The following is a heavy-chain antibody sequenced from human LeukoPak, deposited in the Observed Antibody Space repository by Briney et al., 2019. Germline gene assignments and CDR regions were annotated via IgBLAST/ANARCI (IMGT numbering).Heavy chain of an antibody. CDR2: INPNSGGT. CDR3: ARGSDFYDSSGYYYYYMDV. D-gene: IGHD3-22*01. J-gene: IGHJ6*03. V-gene: IGHV1-2*02. CDR1: GYTFTGYY. Sequence: GASVKVSCKASGYTFTGYYMHWVRQAPGQGLEWMGWINPNSGGTNYAQKFQGRVTMTRDTSISTAYMELSRLRSDDTAVYYCARGSDFYDSSGYYYYYMDVWGKGTTVTVSS.